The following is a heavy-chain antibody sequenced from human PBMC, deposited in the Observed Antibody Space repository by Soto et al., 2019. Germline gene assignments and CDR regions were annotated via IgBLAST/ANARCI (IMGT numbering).Heavy chain of an antibody. D-gene: IGHD3-10*01. CDR1: GGSFSGYY. CDR2: INHSGST. V-gene: IGHV4-34*01. J-gene: IGHJ6*02. CDR3: ARVRSRGFGYYYYGMDV. Sequence: SETLSLTCAVYGGSFSGYYWSWIRQPPGKGLEWIGEINHSGSTNYNPSLKSRVTISVDTSKNQFSLKLSSVTAADTAVYYCARVRSRGFGYYYYGMDVWGQGTTVTVSS.